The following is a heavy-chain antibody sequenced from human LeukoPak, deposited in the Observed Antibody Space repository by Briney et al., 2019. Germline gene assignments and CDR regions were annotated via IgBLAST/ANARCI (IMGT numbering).Heavy chain of an antibody. J-gene: IGHJ5*02. Sequence: GGSLRLSCAVSGLTFNNYAMSWVRQAPGKGLEWVSGISGRGASKYYADSVKGRFTISRDNSKNTLYLQMNSLRAEDTAVYYCAKGSAVAAPRNWFDPWGRGTLVTVSS. CDR2: ISGRGASK. D-gene: IGHD6-19*01. CDR1: GLTFNNYA. CDR3: AKGSAVAAPRNWFDP. V-gene: IGHV3-23*01.